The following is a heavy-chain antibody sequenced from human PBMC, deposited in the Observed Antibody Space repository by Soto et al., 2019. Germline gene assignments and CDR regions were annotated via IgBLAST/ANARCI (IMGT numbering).Heavy chain of an antibody. Sequence: SQTLSLTCVGSVDTVSSNSVAWNWVRQSPSRGLEWLGRTYYRSRWYSDYAVSVRSRIDINADTSKNQVSLQLNSVTPEDTAVYCGVRSEEDSDYYYYYGMDVWGQGTTVTVSS. J-gene: IGHJ6*02. CDR3: VRSEEDSDYYYYYGMDV. D-gene: IGHD4-17*01. CDR1: VDTVSSNSVA. CDR2: TYYRSRWYS. V-gene: IGHV6-1*01.